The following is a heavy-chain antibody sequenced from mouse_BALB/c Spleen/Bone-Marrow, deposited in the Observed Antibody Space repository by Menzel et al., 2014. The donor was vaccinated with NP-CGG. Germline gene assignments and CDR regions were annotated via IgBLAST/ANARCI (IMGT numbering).Heavy chain of an antibody. CDR2: ISGYYGDA. CDR3: ARSGKVRNAMDY. Sequence: VQVVESGAKLVRPGVSVKISCKGSGYTFTDHAIHWVKRSHAKSLEWIGVISGYYGDAIYNQKFKGKATMTVDKSSSTDYMELARLTSEDSAIYYCARSGKVRNAMDYWGQGTSVTVSS. D-gene: IGHD2-14*01. V-gene: IGHV1S137*01. CDR1: GYTFTDHA. J-gene: IGHJ4*01.